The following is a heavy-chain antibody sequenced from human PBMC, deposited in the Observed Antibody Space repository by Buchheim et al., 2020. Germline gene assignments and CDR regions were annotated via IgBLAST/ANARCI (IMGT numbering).Heavy chain of an antibody. Sequence: EVQLLDSGGGLVQPGGSLRLSCVASGLTFSTYGLSWVRQAPGKGLECVSTISGSDGSTYYADSVQGRFTISRDNSTNTLYLQMNSLRAEDTAVYYCARGMAVFDFWGQGTL. J-gene: IGHJ4*02. D-gene: IGHD5-24*01. CDR2: ISGSDGST. CDR3: ARGMAVFDF. V-gene: IGHV3-23*01. CDR1: GLTFSTYG.